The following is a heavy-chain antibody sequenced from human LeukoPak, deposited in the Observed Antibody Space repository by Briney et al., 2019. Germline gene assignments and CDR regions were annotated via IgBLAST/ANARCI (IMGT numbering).Heavy chain of an antibody. CDR1: GGSISSGSYY. CDR2: IYTSGST. CDR3: ARASEITAPNAFDI. V-gene: IGHV4-61*02. D-gene: IGHD3-16*01. Sequence: SQTLSLTCTVSGGSISSGSYYWSWIRQPAGKGLEWIGRIYTSGSTNYNPSLKSRVTISVDTSKNQFSLKLSSVTAAGTAVYYCARASEITAPNAFDIWGQGTMVTVSS. J-gene: IGHJ3*02.